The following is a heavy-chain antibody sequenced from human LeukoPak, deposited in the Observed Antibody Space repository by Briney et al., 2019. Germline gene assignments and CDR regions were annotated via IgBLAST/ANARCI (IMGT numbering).Heavy chain of an antibody. CDR2: INHSGST. Sequence: PSEILSLTCAVYGGSFSGYYWSWIRQPPGKGLEWIGEINHSGSTNYNPSLKSRVTISVDTSKNQFSLKLSSVTAADTAVYYCARNPPDYWGQGTLVTVSS. V-gene: IGHV4-34*01. J-gene: IGHJ4*02. CDR3: ARNPPDY. CDR1: GGSFSGYY.